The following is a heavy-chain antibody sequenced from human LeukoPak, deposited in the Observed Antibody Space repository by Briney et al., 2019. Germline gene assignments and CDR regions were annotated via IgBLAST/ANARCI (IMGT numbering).Heavy chain of an antibody. CDR3: ARRGSRAYYGMDV. Sequence: GESLKISCKGSGYNFTSYWIGWVRQMPGKGLEWMGIIYPGDSDTRYSPSFQGQVTISADKSISTAYLQWSSLKASDTAMYYCARRGSRAYYGMDVWGQGTTVTVSS. D-gene: IGHD3-16*01. V-gene: IGHV5-51*01. J-gene: IGHJ6*02. CDR2: IYPGDSDT. CDR1: GYNFTSYW.